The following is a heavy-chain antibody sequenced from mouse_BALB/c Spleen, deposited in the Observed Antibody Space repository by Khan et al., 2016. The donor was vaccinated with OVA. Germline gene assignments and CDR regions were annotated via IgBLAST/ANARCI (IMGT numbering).Heavy chain of an antibody. CDR2: IYPYNGGT. CDR1: GYTFTDYN. Sequence: EVQLQESGPELVKPGASVKISCKASGYTFTDYNMHWVKQSHGKSLDWIGYIYPYNGGTGYTQKFKSKATLTVDNSSSTAYMELRSLTSEDSAVYYCARSRGPGYDYCFDYWGQGTTLTVSS. J-gene: IGHJ2*01. D-gene: IGHD2-4*01. CDR3: ARSRGPGYDYCFDY. V-gene: IGHV1S29*02.